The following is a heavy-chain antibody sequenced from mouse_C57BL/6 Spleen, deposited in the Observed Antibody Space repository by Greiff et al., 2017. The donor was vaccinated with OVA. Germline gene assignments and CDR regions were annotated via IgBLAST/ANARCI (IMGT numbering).Heavy chain of an antibody. J-gene: IGHJ2*01. Sequence: VQLQQSGPELVKPGASVKISCKASGYAFSSSWMNWVKQRPGKGLEWIGRIYPGAGDTNYNGKFKGKATLTADKSSSTAYMQLSSLTSEDSAVYFCARGGRFFDYWGQGTTLTVSS. CDR3: ARGGRFFDY. CDR2: IYPGAGDT. V-gene: IGHV1-82*01. CDR1: GYAFSSSW.